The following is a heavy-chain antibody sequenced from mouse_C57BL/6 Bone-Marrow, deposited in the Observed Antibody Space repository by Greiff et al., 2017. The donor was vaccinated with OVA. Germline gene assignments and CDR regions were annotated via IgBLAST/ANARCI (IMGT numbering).Heavy chain of an antibody. D-gene: IGHD4-1*01. CDR1: GYTFTNYW. V-gene: IGHV1-63*01. Sequence: QVQLKESGAELVRPGTSVKMSCKASGYTFTNYWIGWAKQRPGHGLEWIGDIYPGGGYTNYNEKFKGKATLTADKSSSTAYMQFSSLTSEDSAIYYCAKGNNWYFDYWGQGTTLTVSS. CDR2: IYPGGGYT. CDR3: AKGNNWYFDY. J-gene: IGHJ2*01.